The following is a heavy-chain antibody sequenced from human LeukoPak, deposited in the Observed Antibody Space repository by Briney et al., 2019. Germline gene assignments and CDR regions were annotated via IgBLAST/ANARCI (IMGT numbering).Heavy chain of an antibody. J-gene: IGHJ4*02. CDR2: SNTNTGNP. CDR1: GYTFTSYA. Sequence: GASVKVSCKASGYTFTSYAMNWARQAPGQGLEWMGWSNTNTGNPTYAQGFTGRFVFSLDTSVSTAYLQISSLKAEDTAVYYCARGYCSSTSCYGGSYWGQGTLVTVSS. CDR3: ARGYCSSTSCYGGSY. D-gene: IGHD2-2*01. V-gene: IGHV7-4-1*02.